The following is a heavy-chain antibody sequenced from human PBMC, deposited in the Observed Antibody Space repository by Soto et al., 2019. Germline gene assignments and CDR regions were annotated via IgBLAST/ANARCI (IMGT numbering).Heavy chain of an antibody. Sequence: QVQLQESGPGLVKPSQTLSLICTVSGGSINSGGYYWNWIRQHPGKGLEWIGYIFYSGSTYYNPFLRSRVTTAADTSENQFSLKLSSVTASDTAVCFCARGYRPSGYSSSWVFDYWGQGTLVNVSS. J-gene: IGHJ4*02. CDR3: ARGYRPSGYSSSWVFDY. V-gene: IGHV4-31*03. CDR1: GGSINSGGYY. D-gene: IGHD6-13*01. CDR2: IFYSGST.